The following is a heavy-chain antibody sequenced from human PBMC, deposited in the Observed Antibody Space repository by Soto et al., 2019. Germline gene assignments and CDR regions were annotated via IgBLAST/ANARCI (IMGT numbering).Heavy chain of an antibody. Sequence: SETLSLTCTVSGGSISSYYWSWIRQPPGKGLEWIGYIYYSGSTNYNPSLKSRVTISVDTSKNQFSLKLSSVTAADTAVYYCARGSTVYYYYGMAVWGQGTTVTVSS. V-gene: IGHV4-59*01. J-gene: IGHJ6*02. CDR3: ARGSTVYYYYGMAV. CDR2: IYYSGST. CDR1: GGSISSYY. D-gene: IGHD4-17*01.